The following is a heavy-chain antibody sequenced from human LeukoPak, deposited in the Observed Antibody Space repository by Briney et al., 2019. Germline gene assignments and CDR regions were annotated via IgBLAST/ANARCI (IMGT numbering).Heavy chain of an antibody. Sequence: SETLSLTCTVSGGSIRSFYWSWIRQPAGKGLEWIGRMFTGGSSNYNPSLKSRVTMSADTSKNQFSLKLSSVTAADTAVYYCARRIDPKNYYGSGSYSIWGQGTLVTVSS. J-gene: IGHJ4*02. CDR3: ARRIDPKNYYGSGSYSI. CDR2: MFTGGSS. D-gene: IGHD3-10*01. V-gene: IGHV4-4*07. CDR1: GGSIRSFY.